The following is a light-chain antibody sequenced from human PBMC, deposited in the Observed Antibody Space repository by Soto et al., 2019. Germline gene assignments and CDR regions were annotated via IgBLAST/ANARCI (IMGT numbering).Light chain of an antibody. J-gene: IGKJ1*01. V-gene: IGKV3-20*01. CDR1: QSVSSSY. CDR3: QHYGDSPVT. Sequence: EIVLTQSPGTLSLSPGERDTLSCRASQSVSSSYLAWYQQKPGQAPRLLIYGASSRATGTPDRFSGSGSGTDFTLTISRLEPEDFAVYYCQHYGDSPVTFGQGTKV. CDR2: GAS.